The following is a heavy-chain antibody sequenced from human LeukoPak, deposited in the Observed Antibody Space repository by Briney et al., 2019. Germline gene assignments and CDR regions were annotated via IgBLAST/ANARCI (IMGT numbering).Heavy chain of an antibody. D-gene: IGHD6-19*01. CDR1: GFTFSSYS. J-gene: IGHJ4*02. CDR3: ARDIEVAVAAPDY. CDR2: ISSSSSYI. V-gene: IGHV3-21*01. Sequence: GGCLRLSCAASGFTFSSYSMNWVRQAPGKGLEWVSSISSSSSYIYYADSVKGRFTISRDNAKNSLYLQMNSLRAEDTAVYYCARDIEVAVAAPDYWGQGTLVTVSS.